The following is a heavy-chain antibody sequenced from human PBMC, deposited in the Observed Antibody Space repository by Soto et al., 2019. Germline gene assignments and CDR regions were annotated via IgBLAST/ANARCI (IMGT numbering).Heavy chain of an antibody. CDR1: GGSISSSSYY. CDR2: IYYSGST. V-gene: IGHV4-39*01. J-gene: IGHJ4*02. D-gene: IGHD6-19*01. Sequence: PSETLSLTCTVSGGSISSSSYYWGWIRQPPGKGLEWIGSIYYSGSTYYNPSLKSRVTISVDTSKNQFSLKLSSVTAADTAVYCCASRYSSGWREVGYFDYWGQGTLVTVSS. CDR3: ASRYSSGWREVGYFDY.